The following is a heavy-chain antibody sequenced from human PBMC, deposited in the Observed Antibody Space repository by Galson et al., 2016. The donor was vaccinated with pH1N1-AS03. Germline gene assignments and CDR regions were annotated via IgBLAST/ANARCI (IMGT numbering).Heavy chain of an antibody. CDR1: GFTINNNY. D-gene: IGHD3-16*01. J-gene: IGHJ4*02. Sequence: SLRLSCAASGFTINNNYMSWVRQAPGKGLEWVSVIYGGGDTFYADSVKGRFTISRDNSKNTVYPQMNSLGVEDTAVYYCAREPWGSTQGEYWGQGTLVTVSS. CDR2: IYGGGDT. V-gene: IGHV3-53*01. CDR3: AREPWGSTQGEY.